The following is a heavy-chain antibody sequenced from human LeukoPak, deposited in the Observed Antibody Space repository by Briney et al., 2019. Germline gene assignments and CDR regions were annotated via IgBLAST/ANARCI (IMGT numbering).Heavy chain of an antibody. CDR1: GYTFTSYG. Sequence: GASVKVSCKASGYTFTSYGISWVRQAPGQGLEWMGWISAYNGNTNYAQKLQGRVTMTTDTSTSTAYMELRSLRSDDTAVYYCARGATYYYDSSGYYSGGYFDYWGQGTLVTVSS. CDR2: ISAYNGNT. J-gene: IGHJ4*02. D-gene: IGHD3-22*01. CDR3: ARGATYYYDSSGYYSGGYFDY. V-gene: IGHV1-18*01.